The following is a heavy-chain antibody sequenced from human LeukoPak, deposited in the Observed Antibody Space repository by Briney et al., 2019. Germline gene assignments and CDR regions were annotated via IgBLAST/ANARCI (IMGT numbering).Heavy chain of an antibody. D-gene: IGHD3-3*02. CDR3: ARAFHFFDY. CDR2: IYHSGST. Sequence: SETLSLTCAVSGDSITNDIWWSWVRQPPGKGLEWIGGIYHSGSTNYNPSLKSRVTISVDKSKNQFSLKLSSVTAADTAVYYCARAFHFFDYWGQGTLVTVSS. V-gene: IGHV4-4*02. CDR1: GDSITNDIW. J-gene: IGHJ4*02.